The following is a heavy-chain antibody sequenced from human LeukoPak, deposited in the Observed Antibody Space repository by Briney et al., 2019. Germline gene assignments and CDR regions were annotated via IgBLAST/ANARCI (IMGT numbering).Heavy chain of an antibody. D-gene: IGHD1-1*01. V-gene: IGHV1-2*02. CDR3: ARQADNNYFDF. CDR2: INPNSDST. Sequence: ASVKVSCKASGYTFTGYYMHWVRPAPGQGLERMGWINPNSDSTKYAQKFQGRVTMTRDTSISTAFLELSRLTSDDTAVFYCARQADNNYFDFWGQGTLVTVSS. J-gene: IGHJ4*02. CDR1: GYTFTGYY.